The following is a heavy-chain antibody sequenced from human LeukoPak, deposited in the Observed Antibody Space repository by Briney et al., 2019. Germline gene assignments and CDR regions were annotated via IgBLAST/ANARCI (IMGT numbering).Heavy chain of an antibody. J-gene: IGHJ4*02. CDR2: ISSSSSTI. CDR3: ARARRDGYNLFDY. Sequence: GGSLRLSCAASGFTFSSYSMNWVRQAPRKGLEWVSYISSSSSTIYYADSVKGRFTISRDNAKNSLYLQMNSLRDEDTAVYYCARARRDGYNLFDYWGQGTLVTVSS. D-gene: IGHD5-24*01. V-gene: IGHV3-48*02. CDR1: GFTFSSYS.